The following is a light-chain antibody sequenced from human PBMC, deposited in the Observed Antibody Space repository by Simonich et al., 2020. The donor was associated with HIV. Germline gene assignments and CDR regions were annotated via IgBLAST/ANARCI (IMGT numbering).Light chain of an antibody. CDR1: SSDVDDSNY. J-gene: IGLJ3*02. Sequence: QSALTQPASVSGSPGQSITISCTGTSSDVDDSNYVFWYQQHPGKVPKLMIYHVSNRPSGVSNRFSGSKSGNTASLTISGLQAEDEADYYCSSYTSSNTWVFGGGTKLTVL. CDR3: SSYTSSNTWV. V-gene: IGLV2-14*03. CDR2: HVS.